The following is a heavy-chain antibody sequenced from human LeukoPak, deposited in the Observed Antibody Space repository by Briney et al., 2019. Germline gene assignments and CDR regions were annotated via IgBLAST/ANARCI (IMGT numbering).Heavy chain of an antibody. CDR1: GGSISSYY. J-gene: IGHJ4*02. D-gene: IGHD6-13*01. CDR3: AGTSSSWYVWDY. Sequence: SETLSLTCTVSGGSISSYYWSWIRQPPGKGLEWIGYIYYSGSTNYNPSLKSRVTISVDTSKNQFSLKLSSVTAADTAVYYCAGTSSSWYVWDYWGQGTLVTVSS. CDR2: IYYSGST. V-gene: IGHV4-59*01.